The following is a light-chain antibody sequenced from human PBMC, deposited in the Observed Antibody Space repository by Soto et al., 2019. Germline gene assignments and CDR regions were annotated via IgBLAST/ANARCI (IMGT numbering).Light chain of an antibody. CDR2: GTS. J-gene: IGKJ2*01. V-gene: IGKV3-20*01. CDR1: QSVSSSY. CDR3: QQYGSSYT. Sequence: EIVLTQSPGTLSLSPGERATLSCRASQSVSSSYLAWYQQKPGQAPRLLIYGTSSRDTGIPDRFSGSGSGTDFTLTISRLEPEDFAVYYWQQYGSSYTFGQGTKLEIK.